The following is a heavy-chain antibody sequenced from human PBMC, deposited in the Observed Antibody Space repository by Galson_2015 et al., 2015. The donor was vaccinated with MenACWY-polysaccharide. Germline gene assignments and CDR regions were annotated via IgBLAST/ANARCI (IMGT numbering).Heavy chain of an antibody. D-gene: IGHD6-6*01. V-gene: IGHV4-38-2*01. CDR3: ARVLGAARPRFDY. Sequence: ETLSLTCAVSGYSISSGYYWGWIRQPPGKGLEWIGSISSSGSTYYNPSLKSRVTISVDTSENQFFLKLNSVTAADTAVYYCARVLGAARPRFDYWGQGTLVTVSS. CDR1: GYSISSGYY. CDR2: ISSSGST. J-gene: IGHJ4*02.